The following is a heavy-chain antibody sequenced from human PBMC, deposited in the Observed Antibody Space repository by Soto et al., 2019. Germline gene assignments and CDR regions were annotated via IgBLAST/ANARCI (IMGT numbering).Heavy chain of an antibody. CDR2: IYYSGST. CDR3: ARAYKDIVVVPAADRFDP. CDR1: GGSISSGGYY. J-gene: IGHJ5*02. Sequence: SETLSLTCTVSGGSISSGGYYWSWIRQHPGKGLEWIGYIYYSGSTYYNPSLKSRVTISIDTSKNQFSLKLSSVTAADTAVYYCARAYKDIVVVPAADRFDPRGQRTLVTVSS. D-gene: IGHD2-2*01. V-gene: IGHV4-31*03.